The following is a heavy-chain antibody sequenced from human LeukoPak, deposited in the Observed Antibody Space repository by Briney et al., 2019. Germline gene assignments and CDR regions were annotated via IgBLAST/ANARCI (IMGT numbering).Heavy chain of an antibody. Sequence: PGGSRRPSSASPSCALGRWSRNGGRQAPGKGLEWVSYISSSSSTIYYADSVKGRFTISRDNAKNSLYLQMNSLRDEDTAVYSCARDQYAAGIYSLGSFDYWGQGTLVTVPS. CDR3: ARDQYAAGIYSLGSFDY. CDR2: ISSSSSTI. D-gene: IGHD3-10*01. J-gene: IGHJ4*02. CDR1: SCALGRWS. V-gene: IGHV3-48*02.